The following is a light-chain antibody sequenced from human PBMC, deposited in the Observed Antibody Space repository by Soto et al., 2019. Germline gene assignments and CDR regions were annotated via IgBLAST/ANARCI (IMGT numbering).Light chain of an antibody. V-gene: IGKV1-5*01. Sequence: DIQMTQSPSTLSASIGDRVTITCRASYSISSWLAWYQQRPGRAPKLLIYDASTLESGVPSRFSGSGYGTEFTLTITSLQSDDLATYHCQQYHPCITFVGGTKV. CDR2: DAS. J-gene: IGKJ4*01. CDR3: QQYHPCIT. CDR1: YSISSW.